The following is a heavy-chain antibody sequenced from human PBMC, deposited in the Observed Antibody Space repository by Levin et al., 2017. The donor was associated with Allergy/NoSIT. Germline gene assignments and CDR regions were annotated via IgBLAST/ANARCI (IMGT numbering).Heavy chain of an antibody. CDR3: ARDQKPSIAATYDAFDI. J-gene: IGHJ3*02. CDR1: GYTFTGYY. V-gene: IGHV1-2*02. Sequence: GESLKISCKASGYTFTGYYMHWVRQAPGQGLEWMGWINPNSGGTNYAQKFQGRVTMTRDTSISTAYMELSRLRSDDTAVYYCARDQKPSIAATYDAFDIWGQGTMVTVSS. D-gene: IGHD6-6*01. CDR2: INPNSGGT.